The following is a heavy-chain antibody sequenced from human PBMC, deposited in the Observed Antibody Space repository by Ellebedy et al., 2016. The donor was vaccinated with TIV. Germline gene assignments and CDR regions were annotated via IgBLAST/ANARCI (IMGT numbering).Heavy chain of an antibody. CDR1: GYTFTSYY. CDR3: ARGLSITGTTGHGMDV. Sequence: ASVKVSXXASGYTFTSYYMHWVRQAPGQGLEWMGIINPSGGSTSYAQKFQGRVTMTRDTSTSTVYMELSSLRSEDTAVYYCARGLSITGTTGHGMDVWGQGTTVTVSS. D-gene: IGHD1-20*01. J-gene: IGHJ6*02. CDR2: INPSGGST. V-gene: IGHV1-46*01.